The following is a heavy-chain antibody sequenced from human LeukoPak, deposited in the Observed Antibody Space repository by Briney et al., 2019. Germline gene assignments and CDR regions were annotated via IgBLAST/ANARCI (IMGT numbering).Heavy chain of an antibody. CDR3: ARGRGRIAAAAFDY. J-gene: IGHJ4*02. CDR2: ISSSSSTI. Sequence: QSGGSLRLSCAAPGFTFSSYSMNWVRQAPGKGLEWVSYISSSSSTIYYADSVKGRFTISRDNAKNSLYLQMNSLRAEDTAVYYCARGRGRIAAAAFDYWGQGTLVTVSS. CDR1: GFTFSSYS. D-gene: IGHD6-13*01. V-gene: IGHV3-48*01.